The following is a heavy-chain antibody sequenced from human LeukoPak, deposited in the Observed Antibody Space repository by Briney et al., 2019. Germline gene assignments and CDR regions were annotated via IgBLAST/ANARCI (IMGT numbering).Heavy chain of an antibody. J-gene: IGHJ6*03. CDR1: GYTFTSYD. V-gene: IGHV1-8*01. D-gene: IGHD3-10*01. Sequence: ASVKVSCKASGYTFTSYDINWVRQATGQGLEWMGWMNPNSGNTGYAQKFQGRVTMTRNTSVSTAYMELSSLRSEDTAVYYCARVLLWFGEPSGYMDVWGKGTTVTISS. CDR2: MNPNSGNT. CDR3: ARVLLWFGEPSGYMDV.